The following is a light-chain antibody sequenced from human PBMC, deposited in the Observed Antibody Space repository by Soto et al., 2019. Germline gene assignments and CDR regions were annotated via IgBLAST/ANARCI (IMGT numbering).Light chain of an antibody. CDR2: GVT. V-gene: IGLV2-18*01. Sequence: QSALTQPPSVSGSPGQSVTISCTGASSDLGSYSRVSWYQQPPGTAPKLMIYGVTSRPSGVPDRFSGSRSGNTASLTISGLQAEDEADYYCSLYSTGSTWVFGGGTKLTVL. CDR3: SLYSTGSTWV. J-gene: IGLJ3*02. CDR1: SSDLGSYSR.